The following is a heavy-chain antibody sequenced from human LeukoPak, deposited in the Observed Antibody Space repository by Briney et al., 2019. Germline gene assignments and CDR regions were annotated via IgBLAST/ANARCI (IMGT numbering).Heavy chain of an antibody. CDR1: GGSVSSGSYY. Sequence: PSETLSLTCTVSGGSVSSGSYYWSWIRQPPGKGLEWIGEINHSGSTNYNPSLKSRVTIPVDTSKNQFSLKLSSLTATDTAVYYCARLAVEMATINYWGQGTLVTVSS. V-gene: IGHV4-39*01. J-gene: IGHJ4*02. CDR3: ARLAVEMATINY. D-gene: IGHD5-24*01. CDR2: INHSGST.